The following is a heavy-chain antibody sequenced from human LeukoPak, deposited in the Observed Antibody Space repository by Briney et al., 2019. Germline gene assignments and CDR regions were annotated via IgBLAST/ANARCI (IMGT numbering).Heavy chain of an antibody. CDR3: ARTGTLPYYYYYGMGV. V-gene: IGHV1-69*13. Sequence: GASVKASCKASGGTFSSYAISWVRQAPGQGLEWMGGIIPIFGTANYAQKFQGRVTITADESTSTAYMELSSLRSEDTAVYYCARTGTLPYYYYYGMGVWGKGTTVTVSS. CDR2: IIPIFGTA. CDR1: GGTFSSYA. J-gene: IGHJ6*04. D-gene: IGHD1-7*01.